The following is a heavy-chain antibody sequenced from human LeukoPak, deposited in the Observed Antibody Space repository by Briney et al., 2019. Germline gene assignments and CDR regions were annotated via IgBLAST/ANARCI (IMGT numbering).Heavy chain of an antibody. Sequence: EASVKVSCKASGYTFTSYGISWVRQAPGQGLEGMGWISAYNGNTNYAQKLQGRVTMTTDTSTSTAYMELRSLRSDDTAVYYCARVVAGGYYYYGMDVWGQGTTVTVSS. D-gene: IGHD6-19*01. CDR1: GYTFTSYG. J-gene: IGHJ6*02. CDR2: ISAYNGNT. CDR3: ARVVAGGYYYYGMDV. V-gene: IGHV1-18*01.